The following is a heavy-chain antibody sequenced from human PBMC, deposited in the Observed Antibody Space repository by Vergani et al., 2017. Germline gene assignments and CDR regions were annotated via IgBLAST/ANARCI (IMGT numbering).Heavy chain of an antibody. V-gene: IGHV3-7*01. CDR1: GFTFSSYG. D-gene: IGHD3-3*01. CDR2: IKQDGSEK. J-gene: IGHJ6*02. Sequence: VQLVESGGGVVQPGRSLRLSCAASGFTFSSYGMHWVRQAPGKGLEWVANIKQDGSEKYYVDSVKGRFTISRDNAKNSLYLQMNSLRAEDTAVYYCARGRFLEWLGANYGMDVWGQGTTVTVSS. CDR3: ARGRFLEWLGANYGMDV.